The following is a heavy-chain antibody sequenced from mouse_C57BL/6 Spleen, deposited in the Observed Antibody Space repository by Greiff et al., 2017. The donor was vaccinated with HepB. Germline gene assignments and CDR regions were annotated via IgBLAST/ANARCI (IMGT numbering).Heavy chain of an antibody. CDR1: GYTFTSYW. Sequence: QVQLQQPGAELVKPGASVKMSCTASGYTFTSYWITWVKQRPGQGLEWIGDIYPGSGSTNYNEKFKSKATLTVDTSSSTAYMQLSSLTSEDSAVYYCARDDGRNWYFDVWGTGTTVTVSS. CDR3: ARDDGRNWYFDV. J-gene: IGHJ1*03. CDR2: IYPGSGST. D-gene: IGHD2-3*01. V-gene: IGHV1-55*01.